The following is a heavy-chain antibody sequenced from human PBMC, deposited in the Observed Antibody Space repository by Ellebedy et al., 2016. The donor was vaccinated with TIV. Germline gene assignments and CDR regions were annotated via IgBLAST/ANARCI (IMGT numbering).Heavy chain of an antibody. CDR1: GFTFNSYG. D-gene: IGHD3-10*01. CDR2: ISNDERTQ. Sequence: PGGSLRLSCAASGFTFNSYGMHWVRQAPGKGLEWVAVISNDERTQYYVDSVKGRFTISRDNAKNTLYLQMNSLGVEDTAVYYCAAGSREYWFDPWGQGTLVTVSS. CDR3: AAGSREYWFDP. J-gene: IGHJ5*02. V-gene: IGHV3-33*03.